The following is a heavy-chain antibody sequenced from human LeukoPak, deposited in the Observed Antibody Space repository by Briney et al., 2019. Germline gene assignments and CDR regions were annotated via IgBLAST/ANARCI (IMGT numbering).Heavy chain of an antibody. V-gene: IGHV3-30*02. CDR3: AKSGHYYGSGSYNREYYFDY. D-gene: IGHD3-10*01. J-gene: IGHJ4*02. CDR1: GFTFSSCG. CDR2: IRYDGSSK. Sequence: GGSLRLSCAASGFTFSSCGMHWVRQAPGKGLEWVAFIRYDGSSKYYADSVKGRFTISRDNSKNTLYLQMNSLRAEDTAVYYCAKSGHYYGSGSYNREYYFDYWGQGTLVTVSS.